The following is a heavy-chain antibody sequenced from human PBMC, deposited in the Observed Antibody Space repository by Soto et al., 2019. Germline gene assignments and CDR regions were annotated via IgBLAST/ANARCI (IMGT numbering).Heavy chain of an antibody. CDR3: ERDAYHCSGGSCYSNWFDP. J-gene: IGHJ5*02. Sequence: QVQLVQSGAEVKKPGSSVKVSCKASGGTFSSYAISWVRQAPGQGLEWMVGIIPIFGTANYAQKFQGRVTITADESTSTAYMELSSLRSEDTAVYYCERDAYHCSGGSCYSNWFDPWGQGTLVTVSS. CDR1: GGTFSSYA. V-gene: IGHV1-69*12. D-gene: IGHD2-15*01. CDR2: IIPIFGTA.